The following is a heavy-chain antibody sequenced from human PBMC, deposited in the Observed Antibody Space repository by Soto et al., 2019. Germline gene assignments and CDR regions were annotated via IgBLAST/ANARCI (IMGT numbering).Heavy chain of an antibody. CDR3: AKGIHSSSSRWINFDY. CDR2: ISGSGGST. Sequence: PGGSLRLSCAASGFTFSSYAMSWVRQAPGKGLEWVSAISGSGGSTYYADSVKGRFTISRDNSKNTLYLQMNSLRAEDTAVYYCAKGIHSSSSRWINFDYWGQGTLVTVSS. V-gene: IGHV3-23*01. J-gene: IGHJ4*02. CDR1: GFTFSSYA. D-gene: IGHD6-6*01.